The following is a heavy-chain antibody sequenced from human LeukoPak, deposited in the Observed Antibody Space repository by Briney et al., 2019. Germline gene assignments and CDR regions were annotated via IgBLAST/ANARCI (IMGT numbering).Heavy chain of an antibody. CDR2: IYYSGST. J-gene: IGHJ2*01. CDR1: GGSISSGGYY. Sequence: SQTLSLTCTVSGGSISSGGYYWSWIRQHPGKGLEWIGYIYYSGSTYYNPSLKSRVTISVDTSKNQFSLKLSSVTAADTGVYYCARRVDYGDYDRYFDLWGRGTLVTVSS. V-gene: IGHV4-31*03. D-gene: IGHD4-17*01. CDR3: ARRVDYGDYDRYFDL.